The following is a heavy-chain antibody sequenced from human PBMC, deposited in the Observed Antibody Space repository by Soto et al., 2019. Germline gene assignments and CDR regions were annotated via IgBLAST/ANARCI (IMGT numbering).Heavy chain of an antibody. Sequence: QITLKESGPTLVKPTQTLTLTCTFSGFSLSTSGVGVGWIRQPPGKALDWLALIYWNDDKRYSPSLKSRHTITKDTSKNQVVLTMTNIDPVDTAQYYCAHGDPVYYDSSAYYRGPYFQHWGQGTLVTVSS. CDR1: GFSLSTSGVG. V-gene: IGHV2-5*01. CDR2: IYWNDDK. D-gene: IGHD3-22*01. CDR3: AHGDPVYYDSSAYYRGPYFQH. J-gene: IGHJ1*01.